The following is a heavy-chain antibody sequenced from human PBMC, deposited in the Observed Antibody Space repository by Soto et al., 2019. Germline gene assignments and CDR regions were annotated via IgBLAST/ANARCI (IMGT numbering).Heavy chain of an antibody. V-gene: IGHV4-30-2*01. CDR1: GDSYSISTYS. D-gene: IGHD6-19*01. CDR2: IYQSGVT. Sequence: PSETLSLTCNMSGDSYSISTYSWSWIRQPPGKALQWIGLIYQSGVTSYNPSLASRVSISLDRSNNQCSLKLKSVTAADTAVYFCAGMPYTSGLRFDPWGPGTLVTSPQ. J-gene: IGHJ5*02. CDR3: AGMPYTSGLRFDP.